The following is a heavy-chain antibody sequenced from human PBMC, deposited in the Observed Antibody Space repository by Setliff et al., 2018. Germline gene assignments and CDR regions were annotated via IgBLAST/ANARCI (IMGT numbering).Heavy chain of an antibody. CDR3: AGQGPIFGSGLIPGFDQ. D-gene: IGHD3-3*01. J-gene: IGHJ4*02. V-gene: IGHV3-53*01. CDR1: GFVVSNNE. Sequence: GGSLRLSCAASGFVVSNNEMSWVRQAPEKGLEWVSVTYASGATNYADSVKGRFTTSRDNSKNTVSLQMSSLRTEDTAIYFCAGQGPIFGSGLIPGFDQWGQGTMVTVSS. CDR2: TYASGAT.